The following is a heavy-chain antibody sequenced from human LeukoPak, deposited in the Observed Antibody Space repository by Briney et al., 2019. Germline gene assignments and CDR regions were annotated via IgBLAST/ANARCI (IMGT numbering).Heavy chain of an antibody. CDR2: IYYSGST. J-gene: IGHJ4*02. V-gene: IGHV4-4*02. CDR3: ARQDGYDPFDY. CDR1: GVSISSSNW. D-gene: IGHD5-24*01. Sequence: SETLSLTCAVSGVSISSSNWWSWVRQPPGEGLEWIGEIYYSGSTYYNPSLKSRVTISVDTSKNQFSLKLSSVTAADTAVYYCARQDGYDPFDYWGQGALVTVSS.